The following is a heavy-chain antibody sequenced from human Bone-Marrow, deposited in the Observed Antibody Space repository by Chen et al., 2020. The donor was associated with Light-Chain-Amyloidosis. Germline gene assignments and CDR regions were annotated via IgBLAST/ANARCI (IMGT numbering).Heavy chain of an antibody. V-gene: IGHV3-23*04. CDR2: VSGSTVST. J-gene: IGHJ4*02. D-gene: IGHD3-10*01. Sequence: EVQLVESGGGLVQPGGSLRLSCATSGFNFSSSGMSWVRQAPGKGLEWVSTVSGSTVSTYYAGAVKGRFIISRDNSKSTLYLQMNSLRAGDTAVYFCTRKGGYFDFWGQGSLVTVSS. CDR1: GFNFSSSG. CDR3: TRKGGYFDF.